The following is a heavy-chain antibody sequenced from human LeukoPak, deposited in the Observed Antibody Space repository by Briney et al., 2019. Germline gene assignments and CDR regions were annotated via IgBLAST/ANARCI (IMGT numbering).Heavy chain of an antibody. Sequence: SETLSLTCTVSGYSISSGYYWGWIRQPPGKGLEWIGGIYHSGSTYYNPSLKSRVTISVDTSKNQFSLKLSSVTAADTAVYYCASITMVRGAGGDYWGQGTLVTVSS. CDR3: ASITMVRGAGGDY. CDR2: IYHSGST. V-gene: IGHV4-38-2*02. D-gene: IGHD3-10*01. CDR1: GYSISSGYY. J-gene: IGHJ4*02.